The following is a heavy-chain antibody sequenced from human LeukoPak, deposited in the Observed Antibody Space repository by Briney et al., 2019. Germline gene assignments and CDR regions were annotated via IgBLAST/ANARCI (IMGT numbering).Heavy chain of an antibody. CDR2: IYTSGST. CDR3: ARDGVEAIDS. D-gene: IGHD2-15*01. Sequence: PSETLSLTCTVSGASISSGGNFWTWIRQPAGKGLEWIGRIYTSGSTNYNRSLKSRVTISADTSKKQFYLKLNSVTAADTAVYYCARDGVEAIDSWGQGTLVIVSS. J-gene: IGHJ4*02. V-gene: IGHV4-61*02. CDR1: GASISSGGNF.